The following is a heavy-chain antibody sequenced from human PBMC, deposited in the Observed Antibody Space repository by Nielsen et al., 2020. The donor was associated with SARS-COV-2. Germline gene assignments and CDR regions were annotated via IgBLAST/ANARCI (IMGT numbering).Heavy chain of an antibody. V-gene: IGHV4-59*01. D-gene: IGHD3-16*02. Sequence: SETLSLTCTVSGGSISSYYWSWIRQPPEKRLQWIGYIYYSGSTNYNPSLKSRVTISVDTSKNQFTLKLSSVTAADTAVYYCARLRLGELSDYYDYYGMDVWGQGTTVTVSS. CDR2: IYYSGST. CDR1: GGSISSYY. CDR3: ARLRLGELSDYYDYYGMDV. J-gene: IGHJ6*02.